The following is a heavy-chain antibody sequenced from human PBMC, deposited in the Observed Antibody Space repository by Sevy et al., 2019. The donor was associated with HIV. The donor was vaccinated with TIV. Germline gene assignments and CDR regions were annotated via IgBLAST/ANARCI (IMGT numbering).Heavy chain of an antibody. D-gene: IGHD3-3*01. V-gene: IGHV7-4-1*02. CDR3: ARETRGHYDFWSGGGDAFDI. CDR2: INTNTGNP. Sequence: ASVKVSCKASGYTFTSYAMNWVRQAPGQGLEWMGWINTNTGNPTYAQGFTGRFVFSLDTSVSTADLQISSLKAEDTAVYYCARETRGHYDFWSGGGDAFDIWGQGTMVTVSS. J-gene: IGHJ3*02. CDR1: GYTFTSYA.